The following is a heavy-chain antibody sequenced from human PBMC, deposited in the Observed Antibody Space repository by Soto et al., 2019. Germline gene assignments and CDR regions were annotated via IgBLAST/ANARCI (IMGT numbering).Heavy chain of an antibody. CDR1: GFSLSTSGVG. Sequence: GSGPTLVNPTQTLTLTCAFSGFSLSTSGVGVGWIRQPPGKALEWLALIYWDDDKRYSPSLKSRLTITKDTSKNQVVLTMTNMDPVDTATYYCAHRPIVEAGGDYFDPWGQGTLVTVSS. D-gene: IGHD6-13*01. J-gene: IGHJ5*02. CDR3: AHRPIVEAGGDYFDP. V-gene: IGHV2-5*02. CDR2: IYWDDDK.